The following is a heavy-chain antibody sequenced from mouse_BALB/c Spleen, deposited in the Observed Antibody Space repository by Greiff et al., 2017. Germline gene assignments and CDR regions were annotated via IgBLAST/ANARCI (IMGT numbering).Heavy chain of an antibody. CDR2: IYPGDGDT. CDR1: GYAFSSYW. D-gene: IGHD2-4*01. CDR3: ARETLMITFDY. J-gene: IGHJ2*01. Sequence: QVQLQQSGAELVRPGSSVKISCKASGYAFSSYWMNWVKQRPGQGLEWIGQIYPGDGDTNYNGKFKGKATLTADKSSSTAYMQLSSLTSEDSAVYFCARETLMITFDYWGQGTTLTVSS. V-gene: IGHV1-80*01.